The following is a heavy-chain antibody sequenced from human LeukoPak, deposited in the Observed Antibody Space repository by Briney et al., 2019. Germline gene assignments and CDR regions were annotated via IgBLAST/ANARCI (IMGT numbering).Heavy chain of an antibody. CDR2: IYYSGST. Sequence: SETLSLTCTVSGGSISSYYWSWIRQPPGKGLEWIGYIYYSGSTNYNPSLKSRVTISVDTSKNQFSLKLSSVTAAGTAVYYCARANIAVAGTVWFDPWGQGTLVTVSS. CDR3: ARANIAVAGTVWFDP. CDR1: GGSISSYY. J-gene: IGHJ5*02. V-gene: IGHV4-59*01. D-gene: IGHD6-19*01.